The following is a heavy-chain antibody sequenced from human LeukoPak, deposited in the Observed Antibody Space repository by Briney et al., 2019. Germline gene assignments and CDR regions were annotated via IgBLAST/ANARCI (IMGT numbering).Heavy chain of an antibody. CDR1: GYTFTGYY. CDR3: ARDVSSSCGY. CDR2: INPYRGGT. J-gene: IGHJ4*02. V-gene: IGHV1-2*06. Sequence: ASVNVSCKASGYTFTGYYMHWVRQAPGQGLEGMGRINPYRGGTNYAQKFQGRVTMTRDPSIRAAHMELSRLRAAEPTVHYCARDVSSSCGYWGQGTLVTVSS. D-gene: IGHD6-13*01.